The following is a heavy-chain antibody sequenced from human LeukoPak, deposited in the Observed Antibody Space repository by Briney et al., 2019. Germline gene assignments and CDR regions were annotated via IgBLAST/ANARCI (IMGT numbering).Heavy chain of an antibody. D-gene: IGHD6-13*01. V-gene: IGHV4-39*01. CDR2: IYYGGST. CDR1: GGSINSSSYY. CDR3: AQGIAAAGTSWYFDL. Sequence: PSETLSLTCAVSGGSINSSSYYWGWIRQPPGKGLEWIGSIYYGGSTYYNPSLKSRVTISVDTSKNQFSLKLSSVTAADTAVYYCAQGIAAAGTSWYFDLWGQGTLVTVSS. J-gene: IGHJ2*01.